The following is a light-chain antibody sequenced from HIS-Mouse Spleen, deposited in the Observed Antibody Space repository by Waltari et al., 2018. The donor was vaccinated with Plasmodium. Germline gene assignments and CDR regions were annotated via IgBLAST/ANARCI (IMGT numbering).Light chain of an antibody. CDR1: QSVSSN. Sequence: EIVMTQSPATLSVSPGERATLSCRASQSVSSNLAWYQRKPGQDPRLLIYGASTRATGIPARFSGSGSGTEFTLTISSMQSEDFAVYYCQQYNNWPPYTFGQGTKLEIK. CDR3: QQYNNWPPYT. V-gene: IGKV3-15*01. CDR2: GAS. J-gene: IGKJ2*01.